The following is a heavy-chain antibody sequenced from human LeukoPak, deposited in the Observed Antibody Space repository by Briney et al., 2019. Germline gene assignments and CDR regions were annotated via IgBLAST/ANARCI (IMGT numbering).Heavy chain of an antibody. D-gene: IGHD3-16*01. CDR2: ISRTTNYT. V-gene: IGHV3-21*01. CDR1: GFTFSSYY. Sequence: GGSLRLSCAASGFTFSSYYMNWVRQAPGKGLEWVSSISRTTNYTYYTDSVKGRFTISRDNAKNSLYLQMNSLTAEDTAVYYCTRVSYADGGYFDYWGQGTLVTVSS. CDR3: TRVSYADGGYFDY. J-gene: IGHJ4*02.